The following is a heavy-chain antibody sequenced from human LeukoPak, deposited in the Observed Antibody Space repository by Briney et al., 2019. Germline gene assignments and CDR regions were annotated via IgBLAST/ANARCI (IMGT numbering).Heavy chain of an antibody. J-gene: IGHJ4*02. CDR2: ISYDGTDK. CDR1: GFTFSAYT. Sequence: GGSLRLSCAASGFTFSAYTMHWVRQTPGKGLEWVAVISYDGTDKYYAGSVRGRFTISRDNAKDTLSLQMNSLRAEDTAVYYCVKGGVTYTGGYFDYWGQGTLVTVSS. D-gene: IGHD1-14*01. V-gene: IGHV3-30*03. CDR3: VKGGVTYTGGYFDY.